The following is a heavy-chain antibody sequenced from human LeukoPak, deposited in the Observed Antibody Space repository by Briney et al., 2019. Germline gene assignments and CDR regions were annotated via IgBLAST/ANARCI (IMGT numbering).Heavy chain of an antibody. CDR2: IKQDGSEK. CDR1: GFTFSSYW. D-gene: IGHD3-9*01. V-gene: IGHV3-7*01. J-gene: IGHJ3*02. CDR3: ARARPTSSHYDILTGYFAFDI. Sequence: GRSLRLSCAASGFTFSSYWMSWVRQAPGKGLEWVANIKQDGSEKYYVDSVKGRFTISRDNAKNSLYLQMNSLRAEDTAVYYCARARPTSSHYDILTGYFAFDIWGQGTMVTVSS.